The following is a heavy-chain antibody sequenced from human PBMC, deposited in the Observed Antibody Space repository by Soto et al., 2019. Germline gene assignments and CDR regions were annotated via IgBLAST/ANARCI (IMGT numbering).Heavy chain of an antibody. Sequence: GESLKISCAASGFTFSSYALSWVRQAPGKGMEWVSTISGSGGSTFYADSVRGRFTISRDNSNNALYLQMNSLRADDTAVYYCAKGILGKVPTTRTFDIWCQVTMVTVSS. CDR1: GFTFSSYA. V-gene: IGHV3-23*01. J-gene: IGHJ3*02. CDR3: AKGILGKVPTTRTFDI. D-gene: IGHD1-26*01. CDR2: ISGSGGST.